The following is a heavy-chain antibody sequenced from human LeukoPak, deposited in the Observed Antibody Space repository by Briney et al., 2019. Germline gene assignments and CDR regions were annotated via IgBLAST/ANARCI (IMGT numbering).Heavy chain of an antibody. Sequence: SETLSLTCAVYGGSFSGYYWCWIRQPPGKGLEWIGEINHSGSTNYNPSLKSRVTISVDTSKNQFSLKLSYVTAADTAVYYCARRPHYDILTGYYGSNWFDPWGQGTLVTVSS. CDR2: INHSGST. J-gene: IGHJ5*02. D-gene: IGHD3-9*01. V-gene: IGHV4-34*01. CDR1: GGSFSGYY. CDR3: ARRPHYDILTGYYGSNWFDP.